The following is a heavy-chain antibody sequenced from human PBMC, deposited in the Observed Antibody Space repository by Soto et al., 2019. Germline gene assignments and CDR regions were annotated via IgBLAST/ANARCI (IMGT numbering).Heavy chain of an antibody. CDR2: ISSSGGSI. Sequence: GGSLRLSCAASGFTFSDYYMSWIRQAPGKGLEWVSSISSSGGSIYYADSVKGRFTISRDNAKNTLYLQMNSLRAEDTAVYYCAKDDYGQYYYYYYMDVWGKGTTVTVSS. CDR1: GFTFSDYY. CDR3: AKDDYGQYYYYYYMDV. V-gene: IGHV3-11*01. D-gene: IGHD4-17*01. J-gene: IGHJ6*03.